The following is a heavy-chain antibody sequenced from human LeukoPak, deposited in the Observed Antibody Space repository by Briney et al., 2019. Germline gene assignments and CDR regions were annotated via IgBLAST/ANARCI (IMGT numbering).Heavy chain of an antibody. V-gene: IGHV4-59*01. Sequence: SETLSLTCTVSGGSISSYYWSWIRQPPGKGLEWIGYIYYSGSTNYNPSLKSRVTISVDTSKNQFSLKLSSVTVADTAVYYCARSGYYLKALDYWGQGTLVTVSS. CDR1: GGSISSYY. CDR2: IYYSGST. D-gene: IGHD3-3*01. J-gene: IGHJ4*02. CDR3: ARSGYYLKALDY.